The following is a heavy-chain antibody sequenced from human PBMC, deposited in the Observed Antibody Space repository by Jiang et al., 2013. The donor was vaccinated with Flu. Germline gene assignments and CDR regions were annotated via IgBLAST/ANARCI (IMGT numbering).Heavy chain of an antibody. V-gene: IGHV6-1*01. CDR3: AGTYSYYRH. CDR1: GDSVSSDSAT. CDR2: TYYRSKWFN. Sequence: SQTLSLTCAISGDSVSSDSATWNWIRQSPSRGLEWLGRTYYRSKWFNDYAESLKSRITINPDTSKNQFSLQLNSVTPEDTAVYYCAGTYSYYRHWGQGTLVTSPQ. J-gene: IGHJ4*02. D-gene: IGHD4-11*01.